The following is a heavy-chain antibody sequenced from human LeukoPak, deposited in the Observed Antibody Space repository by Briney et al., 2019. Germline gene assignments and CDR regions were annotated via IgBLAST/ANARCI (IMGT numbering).Heavy chain of an antibody. D-gene: IGHD3-22*01. V-gene: IGHV1-69*01. CDR1: GGTFSSYA. CDR3: ARSGDSSGYYYGERY. CDR2: IISILGTT. J-gene: IGHJ4*02. Sequence: SVKVSCKASGGTFSSYAISWVRQAPGQGLEWMGGIISILGTTKYAQKFQGRVTITADESTSTAYMELSSLRSEDTAVYYCARSGDSSGYYYGERYWGQGALVTVSS.